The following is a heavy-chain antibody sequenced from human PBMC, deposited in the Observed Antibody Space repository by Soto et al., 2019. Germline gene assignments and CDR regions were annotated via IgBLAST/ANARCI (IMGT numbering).Heavy chain of an antibody. Sequence: QVQLQESGPGLVKPSQTLSLTCTVSVGSIRSGVYYWGWFGQPPGKGLEWIGYIYYSGSTYYNPSLKSRVTISVDTSKNQFSLKLSSVTAADTAVYYCARENTFGYSYGNWGQGTLVTVSS. J-gene: IGHJ4*02. V-gene: IGHV4-30-4*01. CDR3: ARENTFGYSYGN. CDR2: IYYSGST. D-gene: IGHD5-18*01. CDR1: VGSIRSGVYY.